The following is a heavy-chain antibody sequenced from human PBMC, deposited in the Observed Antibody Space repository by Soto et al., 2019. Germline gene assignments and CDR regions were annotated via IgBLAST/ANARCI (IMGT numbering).Heavy chain of an antibody. Sequence: QVQLQESGPGLVKPSGTLSLTCTVSDGSISSDYWWTWVRQPPGKGLEWIGEIHHNGNTAYDPSLKSRVTISLDKSNNQFSLQLTSVTAADTAVYYCAERVYRSVGGGFYWGQGALVTVSS. J-gene: IGHJ4*02. CDR1: DGSISSDYW. D-gene: IGHD2-8*01. V-gene: IGHV4-4*02. CDR3: AERVYRSVGGGFY. CDR2: IHHNGNT.